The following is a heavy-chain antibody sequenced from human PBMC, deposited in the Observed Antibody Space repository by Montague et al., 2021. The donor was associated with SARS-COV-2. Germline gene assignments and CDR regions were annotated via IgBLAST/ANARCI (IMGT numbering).Heavy chain of an antibody. J-gene: IGHJ4*02. Sequence: SETLSLTCSVSGLSFSDSYWSWIRQPPGKGLEWIGEIGHTRSGRYSPSLWSRVTISIDTSKDQFSLTLNSLTAADTAVYYCARGGTLRYFDRHRRYFDFWGQGTLVTVSS. V-gene: IGHV4-34*01. CDR1: GLSFSDSY. CDR3: ARGGTLRYFDRHRRYFDF. D-gene: IGHD3-9*01. CDR2: IGHTRSG.